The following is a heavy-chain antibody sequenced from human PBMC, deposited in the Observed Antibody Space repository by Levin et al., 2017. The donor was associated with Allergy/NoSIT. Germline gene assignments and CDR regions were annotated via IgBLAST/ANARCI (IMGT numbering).Heavy chain of an antibody. V-gene: IGHV3-30*18. Sequence: SCAASGFTFSSYGMHWVRQAPGKGLEWVAVISYDGSNKYYADSVKGRFTISRDNSKNTLYLQMNSLRAEDTAVYYCAKDRSPNYYDSSGYDAFDIWGQGTMVTVSS. CDR1: GFTFSSYG. CDR2: ISYDGSNK. CDR3: AKDRSPNYYDSSGYDAFDI. J-gene: IGHJ3*02. D-gene: IGHD3-22*01.